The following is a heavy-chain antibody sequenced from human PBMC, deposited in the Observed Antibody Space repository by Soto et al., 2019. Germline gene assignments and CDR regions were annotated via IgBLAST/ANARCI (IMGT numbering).Heavy chain of an antibody. V-gene: IGHV3-13*01. CDR2: IGTAGDT. J-gene: IGHJ4*02. CDR1: GFTFSSYA. D-gene: IGHD5-18*01. Sequence: EVQLVESGGGLVQPGGSLRLSCAASGFTFSSYAMHWVRQATGKGLEWVSAIGTAGDTFYPGSVKGRFTISRENAKNSLYLQMNSLRAGDTAVYYCARVPKGQLWTFDYWGQGTLVTVSS. CDR3: ARVPKGQLWTFDY.